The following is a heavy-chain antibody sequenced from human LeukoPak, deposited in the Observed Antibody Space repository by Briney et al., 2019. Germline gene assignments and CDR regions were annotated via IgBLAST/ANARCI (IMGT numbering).Heavy chain of an antibody. CDR1: GGSISNYY. J-gene: IGHJ3*02. V-gene: IGHV4-59*01. CDR3: ARAPPYDTSTGDAFDM. D-gene: IGHD3-9*01. CDR2: IHDSGTT. Sequence: SETLSLTSTVSGGSISNYYWNWIRQPPGKGLEWIGYIHDSGTTKYNPSLKSRVTISVDTSNNQFSLWLTSVTAADTAVYYCARAPPYDTSTGDAFDMWGQGTVVTVSS.